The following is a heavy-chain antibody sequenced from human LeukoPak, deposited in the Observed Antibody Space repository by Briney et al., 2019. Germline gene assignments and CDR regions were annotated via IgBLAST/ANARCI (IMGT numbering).Heavy chain of an antibody. J-gene: IGHJ3*02. CDR2: IKEDGSEK. V-gene: IGHV3-7*05. Sequence: PGGSLRLSCAASGFTFSSYWMSWVRQAPGKGLEWVANIKEDGSEKYYVDSVKGRFTISRDNAKNSLYLQMNSLRAEDTAVYYCARPNYYDSSGLPHAFDIWGQGTMVTVSS. CDR3: ARPNYYDSSGLPHAFDI. D-gene: IGHD3-22*01. CDR1: GFTFSSYW.